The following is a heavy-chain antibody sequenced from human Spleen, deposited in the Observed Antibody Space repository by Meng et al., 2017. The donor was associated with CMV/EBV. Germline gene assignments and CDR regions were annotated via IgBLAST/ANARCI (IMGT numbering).Heavy chain of an antibody. CDR2: INHSGST. D-gene: IGHD4-17*01. V-gene: IGHV4-34*01. CDR3: ARGLKAVDYGDFDN. J-gene: IGHJ4*02. Sequence: QVQLRQWGAGLLQPSETLPLTCAVFGGSFSGYYWSWIRQPPGKGLEWIGEINHSGSTNYNPSLKSRVTISVDTSKKQFSLKLSSVTAADTAVYYCARGLKAVDYGDFDNWGQGTLVTVSS. CDR1: GGSFSGYY.